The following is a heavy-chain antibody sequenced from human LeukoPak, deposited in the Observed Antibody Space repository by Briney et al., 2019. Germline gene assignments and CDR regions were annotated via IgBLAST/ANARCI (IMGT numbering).Heavy chain of an antibody. Sequence: SETLSLTCTVSGGSISSGSDYWSWIRQPAGKGLEWIGRIYSSGSTKYNPSLKSRVTILVDTSKNQFSLKLSSVTAADTAVYYCARDRVLRFLYYMDVWGKGTTVTVSS. CDR3: ARDRVLRFLYYMDV. CDR2: IYSSGST. J-gene: IGHJ6*03. V-gene: IGHV4-61*02. D-gene: IGHD3-3*01. CDR1: GGSISSGSDY.